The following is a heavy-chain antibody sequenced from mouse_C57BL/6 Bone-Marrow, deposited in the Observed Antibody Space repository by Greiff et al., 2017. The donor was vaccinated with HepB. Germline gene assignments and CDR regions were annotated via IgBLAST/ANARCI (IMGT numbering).Heavy chain of an antibody. Sequence: VQLQQSGPGLVQPSQSLSITCTASGFSLTSYGVHWVRQPPGKGLEWLGVIWSGGSTDYNAAFIPRLSISKDNSKSQVFFKMNSLQADDTAIYYFAKKGYYGSYFDCWGQGTTLTVSS. V-gene: IGHV2-4*01. CDR2: IWSGGST. D-gene: IGHD1-2*01. J-gene: IGHJ2*01. CDR3: AKKGYYGSYFDC. CDR1: GFSLTSYG.